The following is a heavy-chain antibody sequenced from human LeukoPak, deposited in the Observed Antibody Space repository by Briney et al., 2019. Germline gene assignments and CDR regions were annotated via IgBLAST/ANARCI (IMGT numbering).Heavy chain of an antibody. Sequence: GGSLRLSCAASGFTFNNYGMHWVRQAPGKGLEWVAVIWYDGSNKYYADSVKGRFTISRDNSKNTLYLQMNSLRAEDTALYYCARGREYDFWSGYYFFRDWFDPWGQGTLVTVSS. CDR3: ARGREYDFWSGYYFFRDWFDP. CDR1: GFTFNNYG. V-gene: IGHV3-33*01. D-gene: IGHD3-3*01. CDR2: IWYDGSNK. J-gene: IGHJ5*02.